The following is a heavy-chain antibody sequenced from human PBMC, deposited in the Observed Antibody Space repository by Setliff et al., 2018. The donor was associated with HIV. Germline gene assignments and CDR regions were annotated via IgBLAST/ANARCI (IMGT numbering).Heavy chain of an antibody. J-gene: IGHJ1*01. CDR1: GGSISSGGYY. V-gene: IGHV4-31*03. Sequence: SETLSLTCTVSGGSISSGGYYWSWIRQHPGKGLEWIGYIYYSGGTYYNPSLKSRVTISVDTSKNQFSLKLTSVTAADTAMYYCARHYGAVKSVVTVVAKYFPHWGQGTLVTVSS. D-gene: IGHD2-21*02. CDR2: IYYSGGT. CDR3: ARHYGAVKSVVTVVAKYFPH.